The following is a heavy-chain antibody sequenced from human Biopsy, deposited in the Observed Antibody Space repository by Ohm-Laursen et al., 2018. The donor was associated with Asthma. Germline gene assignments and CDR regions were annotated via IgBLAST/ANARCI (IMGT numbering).Heavy chain of an antibody. V-gene: IGHV3-23*01. J-gene: IGHJ4*02. CDR2: ISGDAQRT. Sequence: SLRLSCAASGFTFRSYALSWVRQAPGKGLEWVAGISGDAQRTYYEDSVKGRFTISRDNSKNTIYLQLNSLRAEDTAVYYCAKDWKSLYVQYFFEYWGQGTLVTVSS. D-gene: IGHD5/OR15-5a*01. CDR1: GFTFRSYA. CDR3: AKDWKSLYVQYFFEY.